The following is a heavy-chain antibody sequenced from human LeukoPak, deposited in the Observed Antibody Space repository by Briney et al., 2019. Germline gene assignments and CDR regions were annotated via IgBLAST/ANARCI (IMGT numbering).Heavy chain of an antibody. D-gene: IGHD1-26*01. CDR2: IYSDNT. CDR1: GFTVSSNS. Sequence: GGSLRLSCTVSGFTVSSNSMSWVRQAPGKGLEWVSFIYSDNTHYSDSVKGRFTISRDNSKNTLYLQMNSLRAEDTAVYYCAKAVGAGRVFSFPTPQADYWGQGTLVTVSS. J-gene: IGHJ4*02. CDR3: AKAVGAGRVFSFPTPQADY. V-gene: IGHV3-53*01.